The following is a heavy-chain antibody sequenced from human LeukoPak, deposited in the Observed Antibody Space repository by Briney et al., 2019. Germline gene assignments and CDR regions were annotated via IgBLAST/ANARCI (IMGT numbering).Heavy chain of an antibody. CDR1: GYTFTNYG. D-gene: IGHD3-3*01. Sequence: ASVKVSCKASGYTFTNYGISWVRQAPGQGLEWMGWISAYNGNTNYAQKLQGRVTMTTDTSTSTAYMELRSLRSDDTAVYYCARDQGTYYDFWSGYYLNAFDIWGQGTMVTVSS. V-gene: IGHV1-18*01. CDR3: ARDQGTYYDFWSGYYLNAFDI. CDR2: ISAYNGNT. J-gene: IGHJ3*02.